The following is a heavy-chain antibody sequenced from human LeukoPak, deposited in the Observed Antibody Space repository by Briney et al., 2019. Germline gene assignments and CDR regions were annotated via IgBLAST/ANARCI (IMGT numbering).Heavy chain of an antibody. CDR1: GYSFTSYW. Sequence: GESLKISCKGSGYSFTSYWVGWVRQMPGKGLEWTGIIYPGDSDTRYSPSFQGQVTTSADKSISTAYLQWSSLKASDTAMYYCARPRAQHPPHFDYWGQGTLVTVSS. CDR2: IYPGDSDT. D-gene: IGHD6-13*01. J-gene: IGHJ4*02. V-gene: IGHV5-51*01. CDR3: ARPRAQHPPHFDY.